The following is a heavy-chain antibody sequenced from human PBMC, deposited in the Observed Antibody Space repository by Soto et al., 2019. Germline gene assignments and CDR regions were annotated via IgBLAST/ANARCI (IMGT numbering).Heavy chain of an antibody. CDR1: GSTFTSYC. Sequence: KASCKASGSTFTSYCIAWVRLAPGQGLEWMGWISAQNSKTTYARKFQGRATLTTDTSTNTAYLELRSLRTDDTAIYYCARGGYFHSSGYLGYWGQGTRFTV. CDR2: ISAQNSKT. CDR3: ARGGYFHSSGYLGY. V-gene: IGHV1-18*04. D-gene: IGHD3-22*01. J-gene: IGHJ4*02.